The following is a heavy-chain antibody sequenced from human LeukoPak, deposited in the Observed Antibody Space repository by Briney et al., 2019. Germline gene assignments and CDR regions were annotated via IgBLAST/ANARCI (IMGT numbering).Heavy chain of an antibody. Sequence: GGSLRLSCAASGFTFSSYSMNWVRQAPGKGLEWVSSISSSSSYIYYADSVKGRFTISRDNAKNSLYLQMNSLRAEDTAVYYCAREGRGVVVPAAISDYWGQGTLVTVSS. D-gene: IGHD2-2*01. V-gene: IGHV3-21*01. CDR1: GFTFSSYS. J-gene: IGHJ4*02. CDR2: ISSSSSYI. CDR3: AREGRGVVVPAAISDY.